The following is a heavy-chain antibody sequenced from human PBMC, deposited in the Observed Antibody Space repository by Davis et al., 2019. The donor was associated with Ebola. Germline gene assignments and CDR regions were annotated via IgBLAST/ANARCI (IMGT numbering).Heavy chain of an antibody. V-gene: IGHV1-2*06. CDR2: INPNSGGT. Sequence: ASVKVSCKASGYTFTGYYMHWVRQAPGQGLEWMGRINPNSGGTNYAQKFQGRVTMTRDTSISTAYMELSRLRSDDTAVYYCARDPPSPYTGYYYYGMDVWGKGTTVTVSS. J-gene: IGHJ6*04. CDR1: GYTFTGYY. CDR3: ARDPPSPYTGYYYYGMDV. D-gene: IGHD4-11*01.